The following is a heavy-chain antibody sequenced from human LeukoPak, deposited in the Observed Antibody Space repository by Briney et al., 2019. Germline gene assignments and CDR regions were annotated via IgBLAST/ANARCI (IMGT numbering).Heavy chain of an antibody. Sequence: ASVKVSCKASGYTFTSYGISWVRQAPGQGLEWMGWISAYDGNTNYAQKLQGRVTMTTDTSTSTAYMELRSLRSDATAVYYCARARYFDWSPGPFDYWGQGTLVTVSS. CDR1: GYTFTSYG. J-gene: IGHJ4*02. V-gene: IGHV1-18*01. D-gene: IGHD3-9*01. CDR3: ARARYFDWSPGPFDY. CDR2: ISAYDGNT.